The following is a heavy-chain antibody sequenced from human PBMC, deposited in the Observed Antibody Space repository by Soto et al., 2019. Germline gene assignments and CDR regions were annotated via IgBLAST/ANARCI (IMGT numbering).Heavy chain of an antibody. CDR1: GGSISSYY. Sequence: QVQLQESGPGLVKPSETLSLTCTVSGGSISSYYWSWIRQPPGKGLESIGYIYYSGSTNYNPSLTSRVTISVDTSKNQFALKLSSVTAEDKAVYYCARGRGSPDYWGQGTLVTVSS. V-gene: IGHV4-59*01. D-gene: IGHD1-26*01. J-gene: IGHJ4*02. CDR3: ARGRGSPDY. CDR2: IYYSGST.